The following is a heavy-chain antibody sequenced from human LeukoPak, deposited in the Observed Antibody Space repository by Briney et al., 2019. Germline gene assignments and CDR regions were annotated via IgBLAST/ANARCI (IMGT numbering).Heavy chain of an antibody. CDR3: AKDPRDIVVVPARNYYYYMDV. V-gene: IGHV4-4*07. Sequence: PSETLSLTCTVSGGSISNYYWIWIRQPAGKGLEWIGRIYSGGSTNYNPYLQSRVTMSVDTSKNQFSLKLSSVTAADTAVYYCAKDPRDIVVVPARNYYYYMDVWGKGTTVTGSS. CDR1: GGSISNYY. CDR2: IYSGGST. D-gene: IGHD2-2*01. J-gene: IGHJ6*03.